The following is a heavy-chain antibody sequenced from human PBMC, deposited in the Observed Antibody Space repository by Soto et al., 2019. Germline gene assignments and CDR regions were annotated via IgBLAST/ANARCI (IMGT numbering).Heavy chain of an antibody. CDR3: LAVAGPLPGPRSHFDY. V-gene: IGHV3-15*01. Sequence: GGSLRLSCAASGFTFSNAWMSWVRQAPGKGLEWVGRIKSKTDGGTTDYAAPVKGRFTISRDDSKNTLYLQMNSLKTEDTAVYYCLAVAGPLPGPRSHFDYWGQGTLVTVSS. D-gene: IGHD6-19*01. CDR2: IKSKTDGGTT. J-gene: IGHJ4*02. CDR1: GFTFSNAW.